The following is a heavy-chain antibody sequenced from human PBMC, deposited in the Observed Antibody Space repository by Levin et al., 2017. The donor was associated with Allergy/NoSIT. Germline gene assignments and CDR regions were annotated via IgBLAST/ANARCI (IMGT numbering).Heavy chain of an antibody. D-gene: IGHD5-12*01. CDR2: IIPIFGTA. J-gene: IGHJ4*02. V-gene: IGHV1-69*13. CDR3: ARVAARYSGYDSGCFDY. CDR1: GGTFSSYA. Sequence: SVKVSCKASGGTFSSYAISWVRQAPGQGLEWMGGIIPIFGTANYAQKFQGRVTITADESTSTAYMELSSLRSEDTAVYYCARVAARYSGYDSGCFDYWGQGTLVTVSS.